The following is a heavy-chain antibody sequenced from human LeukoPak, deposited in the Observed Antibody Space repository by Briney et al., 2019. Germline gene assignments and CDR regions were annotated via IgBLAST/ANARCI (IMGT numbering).Heavy chain of an antibody. CDR2: INQDGSDK. J-gene: IGHJ4*02. V-gene: IGHV3-7*01. Sequence: GGSLRLSCAASGFTFSSYWMTWVRQAPGKGLEWVANINQDGSDKYYADSVKGRFTISRDNAKNSLYLQMNSLRAEDTAVYYCATRYCSGTSCCFSYWGQGTLVTVSS. CDR3: ATRYCSGTSCCFSY. D-gene: IGHD2-2*01. CDR1: GFTFSSYW.